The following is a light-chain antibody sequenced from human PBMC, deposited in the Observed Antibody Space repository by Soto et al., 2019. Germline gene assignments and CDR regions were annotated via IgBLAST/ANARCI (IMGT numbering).Light chain of an antibody. V-gene: IGLV1-51*01. CDR1: NSNIGNNY. J-gene: IGLJ2*01. Sequence: QSVLTQPPSVSAAPGQKVTISCSGSNSNIGNNYVSWYQHLPGTAPKLLIYDNNKRPSGIPDRFSGTKSGTSATLGIAALQTGDEAHYYCATWDSSLIDGVFGGGTKVTVL. CDR2: DNN. CDR3: ATWDSSLIDGV.